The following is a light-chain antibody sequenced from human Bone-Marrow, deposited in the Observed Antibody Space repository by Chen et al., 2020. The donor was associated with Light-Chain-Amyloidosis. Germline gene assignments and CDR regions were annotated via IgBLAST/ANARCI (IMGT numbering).Light chain of an antibody. CDR1: QSIASY. J-gene: IGKJ2*01. CDR2: AAS. V-gene: IGKV1-39*01. CDR3: QQSYNTPRT. Sequence: DIQMTQSPSSLSASVGDRVTITCRASQSIASYLNWYQQRPGKAPKLLIYAASSLQSGVPSRFSDSGSGTDFTLTISSLQPEDFATYYCQQSYNTPRTFGQGTKLEIK.